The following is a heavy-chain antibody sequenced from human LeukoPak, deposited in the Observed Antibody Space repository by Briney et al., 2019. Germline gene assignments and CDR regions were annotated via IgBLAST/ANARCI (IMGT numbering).Heavy chain of an antibody. Sequence: SGTLSLTCTVSGVSISSGDYYWSWIRQPPGKGLEWIGYMYYSGSTYYNPSLKSRVTISADTSKNQFSLKLSSVTAADTAVYYCARPYYYDSRIDPWGQGTLVTVSS. V-gene: IGHV4-30-4*01. CDR2: MYYSGST. CDR1: GVSISSGDYY. CDR3: ARPYYYDSRIDP. J-gene: IGHJ5*02. D-gene: IGHD3-22*01.